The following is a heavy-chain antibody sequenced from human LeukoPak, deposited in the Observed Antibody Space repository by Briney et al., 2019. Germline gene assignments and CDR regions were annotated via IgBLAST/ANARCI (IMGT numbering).Heavy chain of an antibody. CDR2: INPNSGGT. CDR1: GYTFTGYY. CDR3: ARDRTMVRGVIITKNWFDP. Sequence: GASVKVSCKASGYTFTGYYMHWVRQAPGQGLEWMGRINPNSGGTNYAQKFQGRVTMTRDTSISTAYMELSRLRSDDTAVYYCARDRTMVRGVIITKNWFDPWGQGTLVTVFS. J-gene: IGHJ5*02. D-gene: IGHD3-10*01. V-gene: IGHV1-2*06.